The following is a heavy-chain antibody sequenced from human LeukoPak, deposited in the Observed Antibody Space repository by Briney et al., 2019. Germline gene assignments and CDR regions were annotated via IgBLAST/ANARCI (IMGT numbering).Heavy chain of an antibody. CDR2: IYYSGST. CDR3: ASHSGSYSEGGFDY. Sequence: SETLSLTCTVSGGSISSGDYYWSWIRQPPGKGLEWIGYIYYSGSTYYNPSLKSRVTISVDTSKNQFSLKLSSVTAADTAVYYCASHSGSYSEGGFDYWGQGTLVTVSS. J-gene: IGHJ4*02. CDR1: GGSISSGDYY. V-gene: IGHV4-30-4*01. D-gene: IGHD1-26*01.